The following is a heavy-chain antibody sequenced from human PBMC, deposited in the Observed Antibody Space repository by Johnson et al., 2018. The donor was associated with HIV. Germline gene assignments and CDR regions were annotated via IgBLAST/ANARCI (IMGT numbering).Heavy chain of an antibody. CDR2: IWFDGNNK. V-gene: IGHV3-33*06. CDR3: AKVAVATAAGGVALDI. J-gene: IGHJ3*02. CDR1: GFTFSNYG. Sequence: QVQLVESGGGVVQPERSLRLSCAASGFTFSNYGMHWVRQAPGKGLEWVAVIWFDGNNKHYSDSVKGRFTISRDNSNNILYLQMNSLRVEDTAVYYCAKVAVATAAGGVALDIWGPGTMVTVS. D-gene: IGHD6-13*01.